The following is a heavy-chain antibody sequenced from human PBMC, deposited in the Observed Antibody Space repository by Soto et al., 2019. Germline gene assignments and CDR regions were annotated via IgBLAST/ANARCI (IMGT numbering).Heavy chain of an antibody. V-gene: IGHV1-69*08. D-gene: IGHD2-2*01. Sequence: QVQLVQSGAEVKKPGSSVKVSCKASGGTFSSYTISWVRQAPGQGLEWMGRIIPILGIANYAQKFQGRVTITADKSTSTAYMELSSLRSKDTAVYSWAGEGCGSTGCYSNWFDPWGQGTLVTVSS. J-gene: IGHJ5*02. CDR2: IIPILGIA. CDR1: GGTFSSYT. CDR3: AGEGCGSTGCYSNWFDP.